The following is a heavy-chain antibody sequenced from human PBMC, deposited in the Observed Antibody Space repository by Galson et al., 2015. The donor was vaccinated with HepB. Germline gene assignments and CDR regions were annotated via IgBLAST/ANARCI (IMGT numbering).Heavy chain of an antibody. D-gene: IGHD2-15*01. J-gene: IGHJ4*02. CDR3: ARDREVVAATPGGDY. CDR1: GFTFSSYS. V-gene: IGHV3-21*01. Sequence: SLRLSCAASGFTFSSYSMNWVRQAPGKGLEWVSSISSSSSYIYYADSVKGRFTISRDNAKNSLYLQMNSLRAEDTAVYYCARDREVVAATPGGDYWGQGTLVTVSS. CDR2: ISSSSSYI.